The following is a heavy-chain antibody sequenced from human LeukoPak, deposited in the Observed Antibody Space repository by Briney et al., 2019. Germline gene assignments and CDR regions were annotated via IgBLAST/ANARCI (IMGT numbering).Heavy chain of an antibody. CDR1: GFPFSSYS. D-gene: IGHD2-2*01. J-gene: IGHJ6*02. V-gene: IGHV3-21*01. CDR2: ISSSGRYI. CDR3: ARSFCNSASCYYYYYSGMDV. Sequence: PGGSLRLSCAASGFPFSSYSMNWVRQAPGKGLEWVSSISSSGRYIYYADSVKGRFTISRDSAKNSLYLQMNSLRAEDTAVYYCARSFCNSASCYYYYYSGMDVWGQGTAITVS.